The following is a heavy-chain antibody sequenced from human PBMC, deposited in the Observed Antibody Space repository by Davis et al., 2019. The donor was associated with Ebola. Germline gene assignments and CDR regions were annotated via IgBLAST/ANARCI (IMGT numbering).Heavy chain of an antibody. J-gene: IGHJ4*02. V-gene: IGHV3-9*01. CDR1: GFTFDDYA. D-gene: IGHD7-27*01. CDR2: INWNSDTI. CDR3: EREGGGLGIDV. Sequence: SLKISCAASGFTFDDYAMHWVRQRPGKGLEWVSGINWNSDTIAYADSVKGRCSILRDNAKNFLYLQLDSLRPEDTALYYCEREGGGLGIDVWGQGALVTVSS.